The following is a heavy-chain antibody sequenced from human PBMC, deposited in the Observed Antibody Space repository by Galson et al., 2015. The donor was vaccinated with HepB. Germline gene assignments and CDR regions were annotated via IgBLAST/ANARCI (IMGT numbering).Heavy chain of an antibody. V-gene: IGHV3-15*01. CDR2: VKTKIGGGTT. CDR3: TTMGPPNYYYDSSGYDY. Sequence: SLRLSCAGAGFSFANTWMSWVRQAPGKGLEWVGRVKTKIGGGTTDYATPVKCRFTISRDDSKNTLFLQMNSLKTEDTAVYYCTTMGPPNYYYDSSGYDYWGQGTLVTGSS. CDR1: GFSFANTW. J-gene: IGHJ4*02. D-gene: IGHD3-22*01.